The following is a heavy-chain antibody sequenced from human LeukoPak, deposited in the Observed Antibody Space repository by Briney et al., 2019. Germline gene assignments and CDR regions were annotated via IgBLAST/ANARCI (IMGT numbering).Heavy chain of an antibody. CDR1: GFSLSTSGVG. V-gene: IGHV2-5*01. CDR2: IYWNDDK. CDR3: GADSSGYSFLY. J-gene: IGHJ4*02. Sequence: SGPTLVNPTQTLTLTCTFPGFSLSTSGVGLGWIRQPPGKALEWLALIYWNDDKRYSPSLKSRLTITKDTSKNQVVLTMTNMDPVDTATYYCGADSSGYSFLYWGQGTLVTVSS. D-gene: IGHD3-22*01.